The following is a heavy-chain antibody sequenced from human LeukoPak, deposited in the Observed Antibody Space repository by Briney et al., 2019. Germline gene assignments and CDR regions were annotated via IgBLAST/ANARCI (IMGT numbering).Heavy chain of an antibody. CDR1: GRTFNHYA. D-gene: IGHD6-25*01. CDR2: IIPIFDSP. J-gene: IGHJ4*02. Sequence: SVNVSSKPSGRTFNHYAISWVRLAPGQGLEWRGGIIPIFDSPTYGQKFQDRVTMTTDESTSTAYLELSSLTSDDTAVYYCARQVVAAGFDDWGQGTLVTVSS. CDR3: ARQVVAAGFDD. V-gene: IGHV1-69*05.